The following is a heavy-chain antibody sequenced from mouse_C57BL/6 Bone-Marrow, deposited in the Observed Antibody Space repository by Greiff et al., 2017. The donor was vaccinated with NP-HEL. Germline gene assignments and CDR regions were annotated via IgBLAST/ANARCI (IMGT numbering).Heavy chain of an antibody. V-gene: IGHV1-19*01. CDR2: LNPYNGGT. Sequence: EVQLQQSGPVLVKPGASVKMSCKASGYTFTDSYMNWVNQSHGKSLEWIGVLNPYNGGTSYNQKFKGKATLTVEKSSSTDYRESNSLTSEDSAVYYCARSPPITTVVGVDYWGQGTTLTVSS. CDR3: ARSPPITTVVGVDY. J-gene: IGHJ2*01. CDR1: GYTFTDSY. D-gene: IGHD1-1*01.